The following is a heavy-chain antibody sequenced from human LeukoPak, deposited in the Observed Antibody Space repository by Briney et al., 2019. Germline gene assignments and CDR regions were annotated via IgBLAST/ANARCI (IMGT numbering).Heavy chain of an antibody. CDR2: IYYSGST. D-gene: IGHD4-17*01. V-gene: IGHV4-59*01. J-gene: IGHJ4*02. CDR3: ARVHYGDYEFDY. CDR1: GGSISSYF. Sequence: SETLSLTCTVSGGSISSYFWSWIRQPPGKGLEWIGYIYYSGSTNYNPSLKSRVTISVDTSKNQFSLKLSSVTAADTAVYYCARVHYGDYEFDYWGQGTLVTVSS.